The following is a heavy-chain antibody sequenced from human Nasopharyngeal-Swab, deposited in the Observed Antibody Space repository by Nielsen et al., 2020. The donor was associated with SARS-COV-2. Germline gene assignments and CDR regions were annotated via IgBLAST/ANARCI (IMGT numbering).Heavy chain of an antibody. V-gene: IGHV1-18*01. CDR2: ISAYNGNT. CDR3: ARDYSSSPPGYHYYYYGMDV. D-gene: IGHD6-6*01. Sequence: ASVKVSCKASGYTFTSYDISWVRQAPGQGLEWMGWISAYNGNTNYAQKLQGRVTMTTDTSTSTAYMELRSLRSVDTAVYYCARDYSSSPPGYHYYYYGMDVWGQGTTVTVSS. CDR1: GYTFTSYD. J-gene: IGHJ6*02.